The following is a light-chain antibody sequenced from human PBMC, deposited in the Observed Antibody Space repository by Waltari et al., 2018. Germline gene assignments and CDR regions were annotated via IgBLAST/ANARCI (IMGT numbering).Light chain of an antibody. CDR1: QSISSW. V-gene: IGKV1-5*03. CDR2: KAS. Sequence: DIQMTQSPSTLSTSVGDRVPITCRASQSISSWLAWYQQKPGKAPKLLIYKASSLDSGVPSRFSGSESGTEFPLTISSLQPDDFATYYCQQYDTFPLTFGGGTKVEI. J-gene: IGKJ4*01. CDR3: QQYDTFPLT.